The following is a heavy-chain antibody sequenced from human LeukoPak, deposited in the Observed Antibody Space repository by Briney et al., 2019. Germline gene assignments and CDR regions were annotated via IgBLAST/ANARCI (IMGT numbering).Heavy chain of an antibody. V-gene: IGHV3-48*04. CDR2: ISSYNSAI. Sequence: GGSLRLSCAASGFTFSSYSMNWVRQAPGKGLEWVSYISSYNSAIYYADSVKGRFTVSRDNAKNSLYLQMNSLRAEDTAVYYCAREVPGGYWGQGTLVTVSS. J-gene: IGHJ4*02. D-gene: IGHD3-10*01. CDR1: GFTFSSYS. CDR3: AREVPGGY.